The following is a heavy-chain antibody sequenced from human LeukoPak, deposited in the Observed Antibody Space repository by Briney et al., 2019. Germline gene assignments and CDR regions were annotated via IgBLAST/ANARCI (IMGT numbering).Heavy chain of an antibody. J-gene: IGHJ4*02. CDR1: GFTFSSYG. CDR2: IRYDGSNK. D-gene: IGHD4-17*01. Sequence: GWSLRLSCAASGFTFSSYGMHWVRQAPGPGLEWVEFIRYDGSNKYYADYANRRFTISRDNSKITLYLQMNSLRAEDTAVYYCAADGDSIPFDYWGQGTLVTVAS. V-gene: IGHV3-30*02. CDR3: AADGDSIPFDY.